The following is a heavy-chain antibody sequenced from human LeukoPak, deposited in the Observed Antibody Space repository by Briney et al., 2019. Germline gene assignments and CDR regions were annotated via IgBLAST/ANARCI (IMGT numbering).Heavy chain of an antibody. CDR2: ISSSGSTI. Sequence: GGSLRLSCVASGFTFSTYDMNWVRQAPGKGLEWVSYISSSGSTIYYADSVKGRFTISRDNAKNSLYLQMNSLRAEDTAVYYCARDSSYYGSGSFSDWGQGTLVTVSS. CDR1: GFTFSTYD. J-gene: IGHJ4*02. CDR3: ARDSSYYGSGSFSD. D-gene: IGHD3-10*01. V-gene: IGHV3-48*03.